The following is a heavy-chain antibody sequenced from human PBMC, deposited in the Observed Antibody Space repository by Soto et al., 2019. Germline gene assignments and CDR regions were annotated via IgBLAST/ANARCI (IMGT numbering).Heavy chain of an antibody. CDR1: GGSISSGGYS. CDR3: ARDRRYFGFDI. CDR2: IYHSGST. V-gene: IGHV4-30-2*01. D-gene: IGHD3-9*01. J-gene: IGHJ3*02. Sequence: QLQLQESGSGLVKPSQTLSLTCAVSGGSISSGGYSWSWIRQPPGKGLEWIGYIYHSGSTYYNPSLKSRVTISVDRPKNQLALKLSSVTAADTAVYYCARDRRYFGFDIWGQGTMVTVSS.